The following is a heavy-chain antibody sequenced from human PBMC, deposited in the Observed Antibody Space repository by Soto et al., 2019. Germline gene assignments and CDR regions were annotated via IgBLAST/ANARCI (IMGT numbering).Heavy chain of an antibody. J-gene: IGHJ4*02. CDR3: VRARSTDSRPDY. Sequence: GGSLRLSCAASGFTFSRYSMIRVRQAPGKGLEWVASITSSSSYIYYEDSLKGRFTISRDNAKNSLFLQLDSLRAEDTAVYFCVRARSTDSRPDYWGQGTLVTVPS. D-gene: IGHD3-22*01. V-gene: IGHV3-21*01. CDR2: ITSSSSYI. CDR1: GFTFSRYS.